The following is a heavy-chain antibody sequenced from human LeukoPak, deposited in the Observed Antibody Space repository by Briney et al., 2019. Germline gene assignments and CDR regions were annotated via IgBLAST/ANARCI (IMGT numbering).Heavy chain of an antibody. Sequence: GGSLRLSCAASGFTFSSYAMHWVRQARGKGLECVAVISYDGSNKYYPDSVKGRFTISRDNSKNTLYLQMNSLRAEDTAVYYCATAAGAAYFQHWSQGTLVTVYS. J-gene: IGHJ1*01. V-gene: IGHV3-30*04. CDR2: ISYDGSNK. CDR3: ATAAGAAYFQH. CDR1: GFTFSSYA. D-gene: IGHD2-15*01.